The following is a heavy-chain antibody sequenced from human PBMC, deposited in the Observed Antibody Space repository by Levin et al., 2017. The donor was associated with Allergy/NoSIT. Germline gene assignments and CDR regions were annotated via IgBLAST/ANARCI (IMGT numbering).Heavy chain of an antibody. D-gene: IGHD2-21*02. CDR3: AKEDCGGDCYSGFGAFDI. CDR1: GFTFSSYG. Sequence: GESLKISCAASGFTFSSYGMHWVRQAPGKGLEWVAVISYDGSNKYYADSVKGRFTISRDNSKNTLYLQMNSLRAEDTAVYYCAKEDCGGDCYSGFGAFDIWGQGTMVTVSS. J-gene: IGHJ3*02. CDR2: ISYDGSNK. V-gene: IGHV3-30*18.